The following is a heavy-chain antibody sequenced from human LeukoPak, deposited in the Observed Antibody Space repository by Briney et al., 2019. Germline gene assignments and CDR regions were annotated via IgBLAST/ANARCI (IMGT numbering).Heavy chain of an antibody. CDR3: ARVLHCSGGSCYSWFDP. D-gene: IGHD2-15*01. CDR2: IIPIFGTA. CDR1: GGTFSSYA. J-gene: IGHJ5*02. V-gene: IGHV1-69*13. Sequence: SVKVSCKAPGGTFSSYAISWVRQAPGQGLEWMGGIIPIFGTANYAQKFQGRVTITADESTSTAYMELSSLRSEDTAVYYCARVLHCSGGSCYSWFDPWGQGTLVTVSS.